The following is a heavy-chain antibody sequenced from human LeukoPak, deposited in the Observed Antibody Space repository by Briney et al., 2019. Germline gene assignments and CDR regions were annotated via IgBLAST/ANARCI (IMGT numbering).Heavy chain of an antibody. Sequence: ASVKVSCKASGYTFTSYGISWVRQAPGQGLEWMGWISAYNGNTNYAQKLQGRVTMTTDTSTSTAYMELRSLRSDDTAVYYCARAEIAAAGFPGYYYYYYMDVWGKGTTVTVSS. CDR1: GYTFTSYG. D-gene: IGHD6-13*01. CDR2: ISAYNGNT. CDR3: ARAEIAAAGFPGYYYYYYMDV. J-gene: IGHJ6*03. V-gene: IGHV1-18*01.